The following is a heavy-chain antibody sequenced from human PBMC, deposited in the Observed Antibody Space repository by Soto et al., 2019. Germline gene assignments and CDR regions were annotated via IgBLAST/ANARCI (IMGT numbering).Heavy chain of an antibody. V-gene: IGHV3-11*01. J-gene: IGHJ2*01. D-gene: IGHD5-12*01. Sequence: QVQLVESGGGLVKPGGSLRLSCAASGFTFSDYYMSWIRQAPGKGLEWVSYISSIGTTTYYADAVKGRFTISRDNAKNSLYLQMNSLRAEDTAVYYCARGSLSGLYWYFELWGRGTLVTVSS. CDR1: GFTFSDYY. CDR3: ARGSLSGLYWYFEL. CDR2: ISSIGTTT.